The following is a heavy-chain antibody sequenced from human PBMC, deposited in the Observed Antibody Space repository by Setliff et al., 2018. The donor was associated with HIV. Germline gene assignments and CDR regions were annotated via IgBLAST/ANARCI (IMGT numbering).Heavy chain of an antibody. D-gene: IGHD3-16*02. CDR1: GFAFSICS. V-gene: IGHV3-21*06. Sequence: GGSLRLSCAASGFAFSICSMNWVRQAPGKGLEWVSSISSGGGYIYYADSVKGRFSISRDSTKNSLYLQMNSLRAEDTAVYYCARGSGPYYDYVWGTYRPIYFQHWGQGTRVTVSS. CDR2: ISSGGGYI. CDR3: ARGSGPYYDYVWGTYRPIYFQH. J-gene: IGHJ1*01.